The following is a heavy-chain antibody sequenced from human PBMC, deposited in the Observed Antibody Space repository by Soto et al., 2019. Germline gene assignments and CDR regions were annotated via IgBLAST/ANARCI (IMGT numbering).Heavy chain of an antibody. J-gene: IGHJ4*02. Sequence: GGSLRLSCAASGFTFSNAWMSWVRQAPGKGLEWVGRIKSKTDGGTTDYAAPVKGRFTISRDDSKNTLYLQMNSLKTEDTAVYYCTTGSHDYVWGSYRYGYYFDYWGQGTLVTVS. V-gene: IGHV3-15*01. CDR2: IKSKTDGGTT. D-gene: IGHD3-16*02. CDR1: GFTFSNAW. CDR3: TTGSHDYVWGSYRYGYYFDY.